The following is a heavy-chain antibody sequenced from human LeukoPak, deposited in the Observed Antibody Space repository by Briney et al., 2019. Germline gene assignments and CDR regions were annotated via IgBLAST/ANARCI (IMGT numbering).Heavy chain of an antibody. CDR3: AREYYYDRDNAFDI. CDR1: GGTFSKYT. D-gene: IGHD3-22*01. CDR2: INPNSGGT. J-gene: IGHJ3*02. V-gene: IGHV1-2*06. Sequence: ASVKVSCKASGGTFSKYTISWVRQRPGQGLEWMGRINPNSGGTNYAQKFQGRVTMTRDTSISTAYMELSRLRSDDTAVYYCAREYYYDRDNAFDIWGQGTMVTVSS.